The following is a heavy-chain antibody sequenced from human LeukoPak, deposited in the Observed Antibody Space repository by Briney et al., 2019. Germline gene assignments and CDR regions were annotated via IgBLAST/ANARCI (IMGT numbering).Heavy chain of an antibody. CDR3: ARASDSSGYYAPQHYFDY. J-gene: IGHJ4*02. V-gene: IGHV1-46*03. CDR1: GYTFTRFY. Sequence: ASVKVSCKASGYTFTRFYMHWVRQAPGQGLEWMGIINPSGGGTSYTQKFQGRATMTRDTSTTTVYMELSSLRSEDTAVYYCARASDSSGYYAPQHYFDYWGQGTPVTVSS. CDR2: INPSGGGT. D-gene: IGHD3-22*01.